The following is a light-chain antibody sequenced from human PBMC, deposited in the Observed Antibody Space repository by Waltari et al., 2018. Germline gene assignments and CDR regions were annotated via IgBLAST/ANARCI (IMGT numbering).Light chain of an antibody. CDR3: QQAYSFPLT. CDR2: GAS. Sequence: EIVMTQSPATLSVSPGERAILSCRASQRVTTNLAWYQQKPGQAPRLLIYGASTRATDIPARFSGSGSGTEFTLTISSLQSEDFATYYCQQAYSFPLTFGGGTKVEIK. CDR1: QRVTTN. J-gene: IGKJ4*01. V-gene: IGKV3-15*01.